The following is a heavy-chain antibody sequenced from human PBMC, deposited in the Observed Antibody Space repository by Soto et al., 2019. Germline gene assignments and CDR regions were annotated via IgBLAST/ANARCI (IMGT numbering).Heavy chain of an antibody. CDR2: INHSGRT. V-gene: IGHV4-34*01. Sequence: QVQLQQWGAGLLKPSETLSLTCAVYGGSFNDYYWSWLRQPPGKGLEWIGEINHSGRTNYNLSFKSRVTILVDTSKNQFSLKLSSVTAADTAVYYCARTVTTVTTGGWYFDLWGRGTLVTVSS. CDR3: ARTVTTVTTGGWYFDL. CDR1: GGSFNDYY. J-gene: IGHJ2*01. D-gene: IGHD4-17*01.